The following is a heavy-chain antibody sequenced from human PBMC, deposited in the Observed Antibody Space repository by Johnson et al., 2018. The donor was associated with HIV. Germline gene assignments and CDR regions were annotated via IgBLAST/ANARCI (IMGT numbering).Heavy chain of an antibody. J-gene: IGHJ3*02. CDR1: GFTVSSNY. Sequence: AQLVESGGGLIQPGGSLRLSCAASGFTVSSNYMSWVRQAPGKGLEWVSVIYSGGSTYYADSVKGRFTISRDNSKNTLYLQMNSLRAEDTAVYFCARERHYYGSVRPRERQGDAFDIWGQGTMVTVAS. V-gene: IGHV3-53*01. CDR2: IYSGGST. CDR3: ARERHYYGSVRPRERQGDAFDI. D-gene: IGHD3-10*01.